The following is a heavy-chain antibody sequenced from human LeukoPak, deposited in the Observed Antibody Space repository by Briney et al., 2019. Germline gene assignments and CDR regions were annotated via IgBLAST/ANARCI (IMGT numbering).Heavy chain of an antibody. D-gene: IGHD1-26*01. CDR2: IYTSGST. Sequence: SETLSLTCTVSGDSISSYYWSWIRQPAGKGLEWIGRIYTSGSTNYNPSLKSRVTMSVDTSKNQFSLRLTSLTAADTAVYYCARGGVGATLVRHWGQGTLVTVSS. V-gene: IGHV4-4*07. CDR3: ARGGVGATLVRH. J-gene: IGHJ4*02. CDR1: GDSISSYY.